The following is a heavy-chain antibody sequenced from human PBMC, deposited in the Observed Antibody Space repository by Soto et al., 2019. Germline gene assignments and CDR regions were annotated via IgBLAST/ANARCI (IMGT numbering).Heavy chain of an antibody. V-gene: IGHV4-34*01. Sequence: SETLSLTCAVYGGSFSGYYWSWIRQPPGKGLEWIGEINHSGSTNYNPSLKSRVTISVDTSKNQFSLKLSSVTAADTAVYYCARDPTKNRIGDFWSGYPNWFDPWGQGXLVTVSS. CDR1: GGSFSGYY. D-gene: IGHD3-3*01. J-gene: IGHJ5*02. CDR3: ARDPTKNRIGDFWSGYPNWFDP. CDR2: INHSGST.